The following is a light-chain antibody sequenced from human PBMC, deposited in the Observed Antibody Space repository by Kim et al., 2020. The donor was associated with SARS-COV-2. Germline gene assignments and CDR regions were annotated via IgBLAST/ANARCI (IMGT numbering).Light chain of an antibody. CDR2: LGS. Sequence: PASISCRSSQSLLHSNGYNYLDWYLQKPGQSPQLLIYLGSNRASGVPDRFSDSGSGTDFTLKISRVEAEDVGVYYCMQALQTPRYSFGQGTKLEI. J-gene: IGKJ2*03. CDR1: QSLLHSNGYNY. CDR3: MQALQTPRYS. V-gene: IGKV2-28*01.